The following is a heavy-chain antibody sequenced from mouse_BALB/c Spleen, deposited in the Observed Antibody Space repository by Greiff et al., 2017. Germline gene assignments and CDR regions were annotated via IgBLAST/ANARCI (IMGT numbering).Heavy chain of an antibody. J-gene: IGHJ4*01. CDR2: IYWDDDK. D-gene: IGHD2-3*01. CDR3: ARRARYDGSYYYAMDY. V-gene: IGHV8-12*01. Sequence: QVTLKVSGPGILQPSQTLSLTCSFSGFSLSTSGMGVSWIRQPSGKGLEWLAHIYWDDDKRYNPSLKSRLTISKDTSSNQVFLKITSVDTADTATYYCARRARYDGSYYYAMDYWGQGTSVTVSS. CDR1: GFSLSTSGMG.